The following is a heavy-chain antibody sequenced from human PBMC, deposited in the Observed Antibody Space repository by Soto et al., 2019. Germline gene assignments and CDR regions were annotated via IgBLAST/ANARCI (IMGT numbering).Heavy chain of an antibody. D-gene: IGHD6-19*01. CDR2: ISAYNGNT. J-gene: IGHJ4*02. CDR1: GYTFTSYG. Sequence: ASVKVSCKASGYTFTSYGISWVRQAPGQGLEWMGWISAYNGNTNYAQKLQGRVTMTTDTSTSTAYMELRSLRSDDTAVYYCAREIQMAVAGGFDYWGQGTTVTVSS. CDR3: AREIQMAVAGGFDY. V-gene: IGHV1-18*01.